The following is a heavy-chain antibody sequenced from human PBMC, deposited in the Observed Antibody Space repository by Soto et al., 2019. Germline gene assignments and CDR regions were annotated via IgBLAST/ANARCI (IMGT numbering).Heavy chain of an antibody. J-gene: IGHJ4*02. D-gene: IGHD2-15*01. CDR2: ISGSGGST. CDR3: AKEGYCSGGSCSNELGY. V-gene: IGHV3-23*01. Sequence: GGSLRLSCAASGFTFSSYAMSWVRQAPGKGLEWVSAISGSGGSTYYADSVKGRFTISRDNSKNTLYLQMNSLRAEDTAVYYCAKEGYCSGGSCSNELGYWGQGTLVTVSS. CDR1: GFTFSSYA.